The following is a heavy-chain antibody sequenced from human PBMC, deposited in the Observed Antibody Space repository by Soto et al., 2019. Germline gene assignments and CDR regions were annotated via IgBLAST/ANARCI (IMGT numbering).Heavy chain of an antibody. CDR3: ATYNFWSGYAIDY. CDR2: IYYSGST. CDR1: GGSISSYY. V-gene: IGHV4-4*07. J-gene: IGHJ4*02. Sequence: SETLSLTCTVSGGSISSYYWSWIRQPAGKGLEWIGRIYYSGSTNYNPSLKSRVTISVDTSKNQFSLKLSSVTAADTAVYYCATYNFWSGYAIDYWGQGXLVTVYS. D-gene: IGHD3-3*01.